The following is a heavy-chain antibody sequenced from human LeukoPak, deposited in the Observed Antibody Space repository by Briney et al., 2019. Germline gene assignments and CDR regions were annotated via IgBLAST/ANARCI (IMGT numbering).Heavy chain of an antibody. V-gene: IGHV3-23*01. CDR3: AKTRPLDSSSWSHGDY. D-gene: IGHD6-13*01. CDR1: GFTFSSYS. CDR2: ISGSGDST. J-gene: IGHJ4*02. Sequence: GGSLRLSCAASGFTFSSYSMSWVRQAPGKGLEWVSAISGSGDSTYYGDSAKGRFTISRDNSKNTLYLQMNSLRAEDTAVYYCAKTRPLDSSSWSHGDYWGQGALVTVSS.